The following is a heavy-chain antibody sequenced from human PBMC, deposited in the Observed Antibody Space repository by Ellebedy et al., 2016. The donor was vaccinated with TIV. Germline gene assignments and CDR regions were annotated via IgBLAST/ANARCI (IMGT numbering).Heavy chain of an antibody. V-gene: IGHV3-11*01. D-gene: IGHD6-6*01. CDR2: ITSSGSTI. CDR1: GFTVSDYF. CDR3: MFKGLSARLY. Sequence: PGGSLRLSCAGSGFTVSDYFMSWVRQAPGKGLEWVSYITSSGSTIYYADSVKGRFTVARDNAKNSLYLQMNSLRAEDTAVYYCMFKGLSARLYWGQGTLVTVSS. J-gene: IGHJ1*01.